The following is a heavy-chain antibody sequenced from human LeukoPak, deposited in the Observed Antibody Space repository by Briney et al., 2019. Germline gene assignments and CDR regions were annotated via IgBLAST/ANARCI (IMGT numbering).Heavy chain of an antibody. CDR1: GGSISSGDYY. J-gene: IGHJ4*02. CDR2: IYYSGST. Sequence: SQTLSLTCTVSGGSISSGDYYWSWIRQPPGKGLEWIGYIYYSGSTYYNPSLKSRVTISVDMSKNQFSLKLSSVTAADTAVYYCARRPGGYYDSSGYYFHFDYWGQGTLVTVSS. CDR3: ARRPGGYYDSSGYYFHFDY. V-gene: IGHV4-30-4*08. D-gene: IGHD3-22*01.